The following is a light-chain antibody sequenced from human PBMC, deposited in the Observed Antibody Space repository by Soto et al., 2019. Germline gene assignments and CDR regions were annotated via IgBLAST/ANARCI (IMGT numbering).Light chain of an antibody. V-gene: IGLV2-14*01. J-gene: IGLJ1*01. CDR3: GSYTSSSTLV. CDR1: SSDVGGYNC. CDR2: EVS. Sequence: QSVLTQPASVSGCPGQSITISCTGTSSDVGGYNCVSWYQQHPGKAPKLMIYEVSNRPSGVSNRFSGSKSGNTASLTISGLQAEDEADYYCGSYTSSSTLVFGTGTKVTVL.